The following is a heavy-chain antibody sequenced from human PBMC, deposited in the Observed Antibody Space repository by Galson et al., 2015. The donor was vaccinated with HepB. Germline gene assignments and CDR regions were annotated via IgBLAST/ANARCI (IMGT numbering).Heavy chain of an antibody. V-gene: IGHV3-21*01. D-gene: IGHD3-3*01. CDR3: ARGGGDFWSGYSVGYYMDG. J-gene: IGHJ6*03. CDR1: GFTFSTYS. CDR2: ISYSGSHI. Sequence: SLRLSCAASGFTFSTYSMNWVRQAPGKGLEWVSSISYSGSHIYYADSVKGRFTISRDNAKNSLWLQMNSLRAEDTAVYYCARGGGDFWSGYSVGYYMDGWGKGTTVTVSS.